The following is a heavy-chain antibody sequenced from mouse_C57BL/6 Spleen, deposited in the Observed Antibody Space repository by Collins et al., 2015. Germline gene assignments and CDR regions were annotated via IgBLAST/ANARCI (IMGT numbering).Heavy chain of an antibody. D-gene: IGHD2-14*01. V-gene: IGHV1S29*02. J-gene: IGHJ4*01. CDR1: GYTFTDYN. CDR3: ARTDYRYDVWAMDY. Sequence: EVQLQQSGPELVKPGASVKISCKASGYTFTDYNMHWVKQSHGRALSGLDIFILTMVVLDYNQKFKSKATLTVDNSSSTAYMELRSLTSEDSAVYYCARTDYRYDVWAMDYWGQGTSVTVSS. CDR2: FILTMVVL.